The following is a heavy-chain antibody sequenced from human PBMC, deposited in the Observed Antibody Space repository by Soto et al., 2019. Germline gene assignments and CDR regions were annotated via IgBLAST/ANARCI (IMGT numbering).Heavy chain of an antibody. CDR1: GGSISSGGYS. Sequence: SETLSLTCAVSGGSISSGGYSWSWIRQPPGKGLEWIGYIYHSGSTYYNPSLKSRVTVSINTSKNQFSLQLRSVTAADTAVYYCARHRDYDILTNYREFYFDYWGQGTLVTVSS. CDR3: ARHRDYDILTNYREFYFDY. J-gene: IGHJ4*02. CDR2: IYHSGST. D-gene: IGHD3-9*01. V-gene: IGHV4-30-2*01.